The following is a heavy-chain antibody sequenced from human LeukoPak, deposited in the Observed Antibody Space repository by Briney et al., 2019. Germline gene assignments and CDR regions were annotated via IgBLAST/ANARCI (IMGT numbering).Heavy chain of an antibody. CDR2: IHERGST. D-gene: IGHD6-6*01. CDR1: GHSFSSDSF. V-gene: IGHV4-38-2*01. Sequence: PSETLSLTCGVSGHSFSSDSFWSWIRQPPGQGLEWIGSIHERGSTFYNPSLKSRVTISIDTSKNQFSLNVNSVTAADTAVYYCARASRPSNSWFDPWGQGTVVTVSS. J-gene: IGHJ5*02. CDR3: ARASRPSNSWFDP.